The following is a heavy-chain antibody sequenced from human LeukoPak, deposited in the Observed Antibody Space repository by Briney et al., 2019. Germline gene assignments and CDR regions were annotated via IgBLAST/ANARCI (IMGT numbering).Heavy chain of an antibody. J-gene: IGHJ4*02. Sequence: PSETLSLTCAVYGGSFSGYYWSWIRQPPGKGLEGIGEINHSGSTNYNPPLKSRVTISVDTSKNQFSLKLSSVTAADTAVYYCARGHLYYYDSSGYPRFDYWGQGTLVTVSS. D-gene: IGHD3-22*01. V-gene: IGHV4-34*01. CDR2: INHSGST. CDR1: GGSFSGYY. CDR3: ARGHLYYYDSSGYPRFDY.